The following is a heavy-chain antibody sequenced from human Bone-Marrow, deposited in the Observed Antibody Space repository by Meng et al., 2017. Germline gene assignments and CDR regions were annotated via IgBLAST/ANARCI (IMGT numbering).Heavy chain of an antibody. V-gene: IGHV3-11*01. CDR2: ISSSGSTI. Sequence: GGSLRLSCAASGFTFSDYYMSWIRQAPGKGLEWVSYISSSGSTIYYADSVKGRFTISRDNAKNSLYLQMNSLRAADTAVYYCASDHRGATPWFDPWGQGTLVTVSS. CDR3: ASDHRGATPWFDP. D-gene: IGHD1-26*01. CDR1: GFTFSDYY. J-gene: IGHJ5*02.